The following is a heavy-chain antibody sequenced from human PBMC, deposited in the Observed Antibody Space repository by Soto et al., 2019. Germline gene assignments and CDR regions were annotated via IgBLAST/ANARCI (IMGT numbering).Heavy chain of an antibody. J-gene: IGHJ4*02. D-gene: IGHD3-3*01. CDR3: ARVKVLRFLEWFDY. V-gene: IGHV4-30-4*01. CDR1: GGSISSGDYY. Sequence: SETLSLTCTVSGGSISSGDYYWSWIRQPPGKGLEWIGYIYYSGSTYYNPSLKSRVTISVDTSKNQFSLKLSSVTAADTAVYYCARVKVLRFLEWFDYWGQGTLVTVSS. CDR2: IYYSGST.